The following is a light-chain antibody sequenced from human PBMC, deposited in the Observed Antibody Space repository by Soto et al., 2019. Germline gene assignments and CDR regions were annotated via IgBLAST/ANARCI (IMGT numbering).Light chain of an antibody. CDR1: SSNIGRNA. CDR2: SND. Sequence: QSVLTQPPSASGTPGQRVTISCSGSSSNIGRNAVNWYQQLPGTAPKLLIYSNDQRPSGVPDRFSGSKSGTSASLAISGLRSEDEADYYCAAWDDSLNGVFGGGTKLTVL. CDR3: AAWDDSLNGV. J-gene: IGLJ2*01. V-gene: IGLV1-44*01.